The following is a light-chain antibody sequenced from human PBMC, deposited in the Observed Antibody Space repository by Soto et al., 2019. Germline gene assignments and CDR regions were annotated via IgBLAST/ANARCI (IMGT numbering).Light chain of an antibody. CDR3: SSYTSSSILYV. Sequence: QSALTQPASVSGSPGQSITISCTGTSSDVGGYNYVSWYQQHPGKAPKLVIYEVSNRPSGVSNRFSGSKSGNTASLTISGLQAEDEADYYCSSYTSSSILYVFGTGTKLTVL. CDR2: EVS. J-gene: IGLJ1*01. V-gene: IGLV2-14*01. CDR1: SSDVGGYNY.